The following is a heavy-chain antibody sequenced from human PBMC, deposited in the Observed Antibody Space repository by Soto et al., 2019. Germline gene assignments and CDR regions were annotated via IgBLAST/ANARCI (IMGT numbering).Heavy chain of an antibody. CDR3: ARDVEWVFYCSGGSCYPGH. V-gene: IGHV1-3*01. CDR2: INAGNGNT. Sequence: GASVKVSCKASGYTFTSYAMHWVRQAPGQRLEWVGWINAGNGNTKYSQKFQGRVTITRDTSASTAYMELSSLRSEDTAVYYCARDVEWVFYCSGGSCYPGHWGQGTLVTVSS. CDR1: GYTFTSYA. D-gene: IGHD2-15*01. J-gene: IGHJ4*02.